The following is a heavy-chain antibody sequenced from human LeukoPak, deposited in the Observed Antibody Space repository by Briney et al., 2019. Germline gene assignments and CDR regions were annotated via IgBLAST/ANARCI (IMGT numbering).Heavy chain of an antibody. CDR3: ARVRYGGYPYFDY. J-gene: IGHJ4*02. CDR1: GYTFTGYY. D-gene: IGHD5-12*01. CDR2: INPNSGGT. V-gene: IGHV1-2*02. Sequence: ASVKVSCKASGYTFTGYYMHWVRQAPGQGLEWMGWINPNSGGTNYAQKFQGRVTMTRDTSISTAYMELSRLRSDNTAVYYCARVRYGGYPYFDYWGQGTLVTVSS.